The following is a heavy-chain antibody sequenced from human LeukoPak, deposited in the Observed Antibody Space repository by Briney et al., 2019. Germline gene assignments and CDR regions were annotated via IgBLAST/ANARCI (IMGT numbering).Heavy chain of an antibody. CDR3: ARSTGESDY. CDR2: ISSSSSTI. V-gene: IGHV3-48*04. D-gene: IGHD7-27*01. CDR1: GFPFSSYI. J-gene: IGHJ4*02. Sequence: GGSLRHSCSASGFPFSSYILNWVGPAPGKGLEGVSYISSSSSTIYYAHSVQGRFTISRDNAKNPLYLEMNSLTADDPDVYYCARSTGESDYWGQGTLVTVSS.